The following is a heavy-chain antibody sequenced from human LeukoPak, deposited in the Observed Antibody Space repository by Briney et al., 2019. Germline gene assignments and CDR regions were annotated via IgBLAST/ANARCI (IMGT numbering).Heavy chain of an antibody. CDR2: ISSSGSTI. Sequence: PGGSLRLSCAASGFTFSDYYMSWIRQTPGKGLEWVSYISSSGSTIYYADSVKGRFTISRDNAKNSLYLQMNSLRAEDTAVYYCARYPAYCGGDCNSRSTLYFDYWGQGTLVTVSS. CDR1: GFTFSDYY. J-gene: IGHJ4*02. V-gene: IGHV3-11*04. D-gene: IGHD2-21*02. CDR3: ARYPAYCGGDCNSRSTLYFDY.